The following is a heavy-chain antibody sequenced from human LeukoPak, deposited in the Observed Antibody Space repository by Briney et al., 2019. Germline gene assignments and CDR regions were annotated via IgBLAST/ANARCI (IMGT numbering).Heavy chain of an antibody. J-gene: IGHJ4*02. CDR1: GYTFTSYA. D-gene: IGHD2-15*01. CDR2: INAGNGNT. V-gene: IGHV1-3*03. Sequence: ASVKVSCKASGYTFTSYAMHWVRQAPGQRLEWMGWINAGNGNTKYSQEFQGRVTITRDTSAGTAYMELSSLRSEDMAVYYCARAGGYCGRISCPYYFDYWGQGSLVAVSS. CDR3: ARAGGYCGRISCPYYFDY.